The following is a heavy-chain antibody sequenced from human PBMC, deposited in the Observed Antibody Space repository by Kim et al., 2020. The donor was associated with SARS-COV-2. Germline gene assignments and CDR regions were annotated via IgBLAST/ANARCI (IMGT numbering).Heavy chain of an antibody. J-gene: IGHJ6*02. D-gene: IGHD2-15*01. Sequence: GGSLRLSCAASGFTFSSYAMSWVRQAPGKGLGWVSAISGSGGSTYYADSVKGRFTISRDNSKNTLYLQMNSLRAEDTAVYYCAKDLYCSGGSCYSYGMDVWGQGTTVTVSS. CDR1: GFTFSSYA. V-gene: IGHV3-23*01. CDR2: ISGSGGST. CDR3: AKDLYCSGGSCYSYGMDV.